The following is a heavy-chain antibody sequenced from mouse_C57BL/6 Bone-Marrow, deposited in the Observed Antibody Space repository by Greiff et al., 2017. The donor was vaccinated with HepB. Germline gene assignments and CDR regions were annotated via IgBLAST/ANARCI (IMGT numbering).Heavy chain of an antibody. CDR3: ARARGYYGVFYAMDY. J-gene: IGHJ4*01. D-gene: IGHD1-1*01. CDR1: GFTFSSYA. V-gene: IGHV5-4*01. Sequence: EVQLKESGGGLVKPGGSLKLSCAASGFTFSSYAMSWVRQTPEKRLEWVATISDGGSYTYYPDNVKGRFTISRDNAKNNLYLQMSHLKSEDTAMYYCARARGYYGVFYAMDYWGQGTSVTVSS. CDR2: ISDGGSYT.